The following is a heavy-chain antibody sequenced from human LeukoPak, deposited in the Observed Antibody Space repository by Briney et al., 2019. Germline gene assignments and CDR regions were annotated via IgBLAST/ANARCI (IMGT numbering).Heavy chain of an antibody. CDR3: ARSPQLLSPYYYYGVDV. V-gene: IGHV4-31*03. CDR2: IYYSGST. D-gene: IGHD2-2*01. Sequence: SETLSLTCTVSGGSISSGGYYWSWIRQHPGKGLEWIGYIYYSGSTYYNPSLKSRVTISVDTSKNQFSLKLSSVTAADTAVYYCARSPQLLSPYYYYGVDVWGQGTTVTVSS. J-gene: IGHJ6*02. CDR1: GGSISSGGYY.